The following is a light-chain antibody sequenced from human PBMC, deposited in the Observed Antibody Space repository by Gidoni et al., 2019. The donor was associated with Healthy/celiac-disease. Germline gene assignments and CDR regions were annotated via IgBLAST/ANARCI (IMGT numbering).Light chain of an antibody. CDR3: MQALQTPPWT. CDR2: SGS. J-gene: IGKJ1*01. CDR1: QSPLHRNGSNY. Sequence: IVPTQYPRTLPVTPGEPASISCRSSQSPLHRNGSNYLDWYLQKPGQSPQPLIYSGSNRASGGPDRFSGSGSGRNFTLKIIRVEADDVGVYYCMQALQTPPWTFGQGTKVETK. V-gene: IGKV2-28*01.